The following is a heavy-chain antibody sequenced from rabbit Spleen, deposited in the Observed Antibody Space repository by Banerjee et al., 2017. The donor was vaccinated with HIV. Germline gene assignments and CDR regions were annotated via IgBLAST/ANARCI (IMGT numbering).Heavy chain of an antibody. Sequence: QSLEESGGDLVKPGASLTLTCTASGFSFSSSDYICWVRQAPGKGLEWISCIAGSSSGFTYFATWAKGRFTISKTSSTTVDLKVTSLTVADTATYFCARPGYEGYGLNLWGQGTLVTVS. CDR1: GFSFSSSDY. J-gene: IGHJ4*01. CDR3: ARPGYEGYGLNL. D-gene: IGHD3-1*01. CDR2: IAGSSSGFT. V-gene: IGHV1S40*01.